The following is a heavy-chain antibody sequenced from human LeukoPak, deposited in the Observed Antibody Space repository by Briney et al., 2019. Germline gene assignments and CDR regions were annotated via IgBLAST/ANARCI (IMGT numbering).Heavy chain of an antibody. V-gene: IGHV1-18*01. Sequence: ASVKVSCKASGYTFTSYGISWVRQAPGQGLEWMGWISAYNGNTNYAQKLQGRVTMTTDTSTGTAYMELRSLRSDDTAVYYCARDGEWFGELFHYYYMDVWGKGTTVTVSS. CDR2: ISAYNGNT. D-gene: IGHD3-10*01. CDR3: ARDGEWFGELFHYYYMDV. J-gene: IGHJ6*03. CDR1: GYTFTSYG.